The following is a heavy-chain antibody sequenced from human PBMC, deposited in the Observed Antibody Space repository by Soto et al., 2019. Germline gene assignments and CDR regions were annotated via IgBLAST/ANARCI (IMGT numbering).Heavy chain of an antibody. CDR3: ARVKNAGPQVDV. V-gene: IGHV1-69*01. Sequence: QVQLVQSGAEVKKPGSSVKVSCKASGGTFSSYAISWVRQAPGQGLEWMGGIIPIFGTANYAQKFQGRVTITADESTSIAYMELSRLRYADTSLYYCARVKNAGPQVDVWGQGTTVTVSS. J-gene: IGHJ6*02. CDR2: IIPIFGTA. CDR1: GGTFSSYA. D-gene: IGHD6-13*01.